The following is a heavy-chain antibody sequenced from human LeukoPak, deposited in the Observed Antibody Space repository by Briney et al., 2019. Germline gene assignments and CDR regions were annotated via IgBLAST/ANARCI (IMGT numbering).Heavy chain of an antibody. CDR3: ATGGGIGVSHA. D-gene: IGHD5/OR15-5a*01. Sequence: TSETLSLTCTVSGGSISSSRFSWNWIRQPPGKGLEWIGSVSDSGRSYSNPSLKSRVTVSADTSKNQFYLRLSSVTATDTALYYCATGGGIGVSHAWGQGTLVPVSS. CDR2: VSDSGRS. CDR1: GGSISSSRFS. V-gene: IGHV4-39*01. J-gene: IGHJ5*02.